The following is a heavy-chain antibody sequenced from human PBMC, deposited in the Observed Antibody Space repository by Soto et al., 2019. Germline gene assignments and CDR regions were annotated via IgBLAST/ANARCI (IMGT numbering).Heavy chain of an antibody. CDR3: AKDPYSSSTKNYYSYGMEV. J-gene: IGHJ6*04. D-gene: IGHD6-13*01. CDR2: ISYDGSNK. Sequence: GGSLRLSCAASGFTFSSYGMHLVRQAPGKGLEWVAFISYDGSNKYYADSVKGRFTISRDNSKNTLYLQMNSLRAEDTAVYYCAKDPYSSSTKNYYSYGMEVWGKGTTVTVSS. CDR1: GFTFSSYG. V-gene: IGHV3-30*18.